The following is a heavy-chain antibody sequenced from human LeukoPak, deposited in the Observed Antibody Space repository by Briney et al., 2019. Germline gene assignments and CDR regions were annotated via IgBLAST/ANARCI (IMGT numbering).Heavy chain of an antibody. J-gene: IGHJ4*02. CDR3: ARENPPWGDCSSTSCYPVFDY. CDR2: IIPIFGTA. CDR1: GGTFSSYA. D-gene: IGHD2-2*01. Sequence: ASVKVSCKASGGTFSSYAISWVRQAPGQGLEWMGGIIPIFGTANYAQKFQGRVTITTDESTSTAYMELSSLRSEDTAVYYCARENPPWGDCSSTSCYPVFDYWGQGTLVTVSS. V-gene: IGHV1-69*05.